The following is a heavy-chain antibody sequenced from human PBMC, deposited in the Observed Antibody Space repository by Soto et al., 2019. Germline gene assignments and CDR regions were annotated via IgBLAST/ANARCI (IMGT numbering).Heavy chain of an antibody. Sequence: ASVKVSCKASGYTFTGYYMHWVRQAPGQGLEWMGWINPNSGGTNYAQKFQGWVTMTRDTSISTAYMELSRLRSDDTAVYYCARGLYYYDSSGKFDYWGQGTLVTVS. J-gene: IGHJ4*02. CDR3: ARGLYYYDSSGKFDY. D-gene: IGHD3-22*01. CDR2: INPNSGGT. V-gene: IGHV1-2*04. CDR1: GYTFTGYY.